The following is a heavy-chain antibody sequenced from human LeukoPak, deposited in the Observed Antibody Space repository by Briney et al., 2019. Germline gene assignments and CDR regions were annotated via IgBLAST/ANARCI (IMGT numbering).Heavy chain of an antibody. CDR2: ISYDGSNK. CDR3: AKDLFGSGDY. D-gene: IGHD2-15*01. J-gene: IGHJ4*02. Sequence: GRSLRLSCAVSGFTFSSYGMHWVRQAPGKGLEWVAVISYDGSNKYYADSVKGRFTISRDNSKNTLYLQMNSLRAEDTAVYYCAKDLFGSGDYWGQGTLVTVSS. V-gene: IGHV3-30*18. CDR1: GFTFSSYG.